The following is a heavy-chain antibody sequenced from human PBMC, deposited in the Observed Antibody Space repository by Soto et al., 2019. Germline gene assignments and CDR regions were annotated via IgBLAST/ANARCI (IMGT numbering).Heavy chain of an antibody. CDR2: IYHSGST. Sequence: QLQLQESGSGLVKPSQTLSLTCAVSGGSISSGGYSWSWIRQPPGKGLEWIGYIYHSGSTYYNPSLKSRVTISVDRSKHQLSLKLSSLTSADTSVYYCASVPDYWGQGTLVTVSS. CDR3: ASVPDY. D-gene: IGHD2-2*01. J-gene: IGHJ4*02. CDR1: GGSISSGGYS. V-gene: IGHV4-30-2*01.